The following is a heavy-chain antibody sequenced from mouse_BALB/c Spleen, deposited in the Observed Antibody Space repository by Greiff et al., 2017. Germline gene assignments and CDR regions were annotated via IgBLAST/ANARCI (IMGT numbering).Heavy chain of an antibody. CDR1: GYTFTSYT. CDR2: INPSSGYT. D-gene: IGHD3-1*01. V-gene: IGHV1-4*02. CDR3: TARAWFAY. Sequence: VQLQQSAAELARPGASVKMSCKASGYTFTSYTMHWVKQRPGQGLEWIGYINPSSGYTEYNQKFKDKTTLTADKSSSTAYMQLSSLTSEDSAVYYCTARAWFAYWGQGTLVTVSA. J-gene: IGHJ3*01.